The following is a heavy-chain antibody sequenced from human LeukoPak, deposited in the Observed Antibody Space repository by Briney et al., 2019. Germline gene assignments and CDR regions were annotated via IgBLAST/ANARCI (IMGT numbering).Heavy chain of an antibody. V-gene: IGHV4-59*08. CDR3: ARHVGNTLYFLDY. D-gene: IGHD1/OR15-1a*01. Sequence: SETLSLTCTVSGGSVSNYYWSWLRQPPGKRLEWIGHSSYSGSTKYNPSLNSRVTLSVDTSKNQLSLKLSSVTAADTAVYYCARHVGNTLYFLDYWGQGILVTVSS. CDR1: GGSVSNYY. J-gene: IGHJ4*02. CDR2: SSYSGST.